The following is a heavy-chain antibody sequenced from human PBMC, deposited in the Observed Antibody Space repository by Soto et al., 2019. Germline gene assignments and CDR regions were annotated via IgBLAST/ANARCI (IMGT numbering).Heavy chain of an antibody. CDR3: AREPTVTTVGEYFDY. V-gene: IGHV3-30-3*01. CDR2: ISYDGSNK. CDR1: GFTFSSYA. Sequence: GGSLRLSCAASGFTFSSYAMHWVRQAPGKGLEWVAVISYDGSNKYYADSVKGRFTISRDNSKNTLYLQMNSLRAEDTAAYYCAREPTVTTVGEYFDYWGQGTLVTVSS. D-gene: IGHD4-17*01. J-gene: IGHJ4*02.